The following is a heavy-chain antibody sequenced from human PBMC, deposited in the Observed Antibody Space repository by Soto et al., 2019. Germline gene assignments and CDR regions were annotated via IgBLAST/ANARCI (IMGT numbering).Heavy chain of an antibody. V-gene: IGHV3-23*01. D-gene: IGHD4-4*01. CDR2: ISGSGGST. CDR1: GFTFSSYA. Sequence: GGSLRLSCAASGFTFSSYAMSWVRQAPGKGLEWVSGISGSGGSTYYADSVKGRFTISRDNSKNALYLQMNSLRAEDTAVYYCAKVLARGSNYVYYFDYWGQGTRVTVSS. J-gene: IGHJ4*02. CDR3: AKVLARGSNYVYYFDY.